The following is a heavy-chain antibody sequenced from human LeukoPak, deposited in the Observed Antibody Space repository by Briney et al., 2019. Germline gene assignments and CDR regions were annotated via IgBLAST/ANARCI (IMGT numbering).Heavy chain of an antibody. CDR1: GFTFSSYA. CDR3: AKGSIGYYKPFDY. J-gene: IGHJ4*02. Sequence: GGSLRLSCAASGFTFSSYAMNWVRQAPGKGLEWVSAISGSGSNTYYSDSVKGRFTISRDNSKNTLYLQMNSLRAEDTAVYYCAKGSIGYYKPFDYWGQGSLVTVSS. V-gene: IGHV3-23*01. CDR2: ISGSGSNT. D-gene: IGHD3-22*01.